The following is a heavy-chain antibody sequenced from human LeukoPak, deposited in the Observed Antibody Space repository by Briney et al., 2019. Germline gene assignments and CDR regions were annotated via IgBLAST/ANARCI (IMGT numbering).Heavy chain of an antibody. V-gene: IGHV3-11*01. CDR3: ARDLPLRWSHGAFDI. CDR1: GGSISSYY. D-gene: IGHD4-23*01. Sequence: LSLTCTVSGGSISSYYWSWIRQPPGKGLEWVSYISSSGSTIYYADSVKGRFTISRDNAKNSLYLQMNSLRAEDTAVYYCARDLPLRWSHGAFDIWGQGTMVTVSS. J-gene: IGHJ3*02. CDR2: ISSSGSTI.